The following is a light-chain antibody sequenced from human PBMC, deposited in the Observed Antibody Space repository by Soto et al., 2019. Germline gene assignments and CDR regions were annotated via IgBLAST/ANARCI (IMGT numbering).Light chain of an antibody. CDR2: KAS. V-gene: IGKV1-5*03. Sequence: DIQMTQSPSTLSASVGDRVTITCRASQSISSWLAWYQQKPGKAPKLLIYKASSLESGLPSRFSCSGSGTEFTLTISSLQPEDFATYYGQQYNSFWTFGQGPKVEI. J-gene: IGKJ1*01. CDR3: QQYNSFWT. CDR1: QSISSW.